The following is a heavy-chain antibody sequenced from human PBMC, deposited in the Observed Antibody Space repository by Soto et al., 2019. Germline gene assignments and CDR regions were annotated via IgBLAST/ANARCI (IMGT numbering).Heavy chain of an antibody. V-gene: IGHV3-7*03. CDR3: ANENWNAFDH. Sequence: GGSLRLSCAASGFTFSSYGMNWVRQAPGKGLEWVANIKEDGSSKYYVDSVKGRFTISRDNSKNSLYLQMNSLRAEDTALYYCANENWNAFDHWGKGTPVTVPA. D-gene: IGHD1-1*01. CDR1: GFTFSSYG. CDR2: IKEDGSSK. J-gene: IGHJ4*02.